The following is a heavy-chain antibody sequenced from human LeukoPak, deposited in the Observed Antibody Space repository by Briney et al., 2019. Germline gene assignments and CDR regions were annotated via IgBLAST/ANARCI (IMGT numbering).Heavy chain of an antibody. CDR3: ARGVQDLVISTSFDH. V-gene: IGHV3-11*04. CDR1: GFTFSDYC. Sequence: PGGPLRLSCAASGFTFSDYCRTWLRQAPGKGLEWVSYISSSAGTIYYADSVKGRFTISRDNAKNSLFLQMNSLRAEDTAVYYCARGVQDLVISTSFDHWGQGTLVTVSS. J-gene: IGHJ4*02. D-gene: IGHD3-9*01. CDR2: ISSSAGTI.